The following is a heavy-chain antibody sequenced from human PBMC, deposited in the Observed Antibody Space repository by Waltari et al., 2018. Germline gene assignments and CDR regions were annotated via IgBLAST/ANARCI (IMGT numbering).Heavy chain of an antibody. CDR2: MNPNSGNT. J-gene: IGHJ4*02. D-gene: IGHD3-10*01. CDR3: ARVTMVRGVIWGASYFDY. CDR1: GYTFTSYD. V-gene: IGHV1-8*01. Sequence: QVQLVQSGAEVKKPGASVKVSCKASGYTFTSYDINWVRQGTGTGLEWMGWMNPNSGNTGYAQKFQGRVTMTRNTSISTAYMELSSLRSEDTAVYYCARVTMVRGVIWGASYFDYWGQGTLVTVSS.